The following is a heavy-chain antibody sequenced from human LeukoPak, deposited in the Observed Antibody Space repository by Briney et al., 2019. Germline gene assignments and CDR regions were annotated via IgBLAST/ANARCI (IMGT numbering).Heavy chain of an antibody. CDR2: INHSGST. D-gene: IGHD4-23*01. CDR1: GGSFSGYY. J-gene: IGHJ4*02. CDR3: ARGDYGGNSVDY. V-gene: IGHV4-34*01. Sequence: SETLSLTCAVYGGSFSGYYWSWIRQPPGKGLEWIGEINHSGSTNYNRSLKSRVTISVDTSKNQFSLKLSSVTAADTAVYYCARGDYGGNSVDYWGQGTLVTVSS.